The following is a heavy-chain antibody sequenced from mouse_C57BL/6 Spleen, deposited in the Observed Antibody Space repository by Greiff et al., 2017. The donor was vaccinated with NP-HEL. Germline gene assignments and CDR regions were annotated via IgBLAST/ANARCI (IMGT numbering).Heavy chain of an antibody. J-gene: IGHJ2*01. CDR1: GFTFTNYW. CDR2: ISSKSDNYAS. V-gene: IGHV6-3*01. D-gene: IGHD1-1*01. CDR3: TNCCGSSYGY. Sequence: EVKLLESGAGLAQPGGSMKLSCVASGFTFTNYWMNWVRQSPEQGLEWVAQISSKSDNYASHYAESVKGRFTISRDDSKSSVYLQMNNVRAEDTGIYYCTNCCGSSYGYWGKGTTVTVSS.